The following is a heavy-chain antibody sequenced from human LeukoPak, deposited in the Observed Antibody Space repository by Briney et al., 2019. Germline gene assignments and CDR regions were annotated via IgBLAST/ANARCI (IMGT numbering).Heavy chain of an antibody. CDR1: GFTFSSYE. J-gene: IGHJ4*02. D-gene: IGHD6-13*01. V-gene: IGHV3-48*03. CDR3: ARYSSPIN. CDR2: ISSGGRTI. Sequence: GGSLRLSCTASGFTFSSYEMGWVRQAPGKGLEWVSYISSGGRTIDYADSVKGRFTISRDNAKNSLYLQMNSLRADDTAVYYCARYSSPINRGQGALVTVSS.